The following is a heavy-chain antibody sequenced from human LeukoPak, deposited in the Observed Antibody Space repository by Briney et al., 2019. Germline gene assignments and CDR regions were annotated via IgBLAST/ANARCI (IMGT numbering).Heavy chain of an antibody. J-gene: IGHJ6*03. CDR2: IRSKAYGGTT. V-gene: IGHV3-49*04. CDR3: TARFSGFGLEYYYYYMDV. D-gene: IGHD3-22*01. CDR1: GFTFGDYA. Sequence: GGSLRLSCTASGFTFGDYAMSWVRQAPGKGLEWVGFIRSKAYGGTTEYAASVKGRFTISRDDSKSIAYLQMNSLKTEDTAVYYCTARFSGFGLEYYYYYMDVWGKGTTVTISS.